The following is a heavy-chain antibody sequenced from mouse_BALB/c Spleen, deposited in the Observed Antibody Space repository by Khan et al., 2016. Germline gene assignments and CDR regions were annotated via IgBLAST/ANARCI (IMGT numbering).Heavy chain of an antibody. J-gene: IGHJ4*01. CDR1: GFSIIAYG. D-gene: IGHD2-2*01. Sequence: QVQLKQSGPGLVAPSQSLSITCTVSGFSIIAYGVNWVRQPPGKGLEWLGMIWGDGSTDYNSALKSRLNITKDNSKSQVFLKMNSLQTDDTAKYYCARDGWGYYAMDYWGQGTSGTVSS. CDR2: IWGDGST. V-gene: IGHV2-6-7*01. CDR3: ARDGWGYYAMDY.